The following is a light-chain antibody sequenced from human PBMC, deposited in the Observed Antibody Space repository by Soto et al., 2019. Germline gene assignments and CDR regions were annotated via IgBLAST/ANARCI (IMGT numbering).Light chain of an antibody. J-gene: IGLJ1*01. CDR1: SSDVGGYNY. V-gene: IGLV2-14*01. CDR2: EVS. Sequence: CTGTSSDVGGYNYVSWYQQHPGKAPKLIIYEVSNRPSGVSDRFSGSKSDNTASLTISGLQTEDEADYYCSSYTSSYTLYVFGTGTKVTVL. CDR3: SSYTSSYTLYV.